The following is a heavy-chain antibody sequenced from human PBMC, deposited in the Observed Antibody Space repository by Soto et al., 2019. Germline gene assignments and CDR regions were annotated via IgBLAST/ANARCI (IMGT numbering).Heavy chain of an antibody. CDR3: ARPGRDWGSLEY. J-gene: IGHJ4*02. V-gene: IGHV4-59*08. Sequence: QVQLQESGPGLVKPSETLSLTCTVSGDSISSYYWTWIRQPPGKGLEWIAFIYYGGSTNYNPSLTSRVTISVETSKNQFSLNLNSVTAADTAVYYWARPGRDWGSLEYWGQGTRVTVSS. CDR2: IYYGGST. D-gene: IGHD7-27*01. CDR1: GDSISSYY.